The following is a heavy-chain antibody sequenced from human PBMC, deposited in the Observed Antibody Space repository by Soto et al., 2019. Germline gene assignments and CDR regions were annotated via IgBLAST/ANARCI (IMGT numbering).Heavy chain of an antibody. CDR3: VRDLYRSATMPCLEH. CDR2: ISDTGGDS. CDR1: GFTFINYA. J-gene: IGHJ1*01. D-gene: IGHD1-1*01. V-gene: IGHV3-23*01. Sequence: QSGGSLRLSCEASGFTFINYAMSWVRQAPGKGLEWVASISDTGGDSYYADSMDGRFTISRDNSKNTLYLQINSLRAEDTAVYYRVRDLYRSATMPCLEHWGQGTRVTVAS.